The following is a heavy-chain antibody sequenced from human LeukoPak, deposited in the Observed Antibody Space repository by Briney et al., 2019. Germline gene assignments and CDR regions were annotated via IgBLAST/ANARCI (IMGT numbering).Heavy chain of an antibody. CDR3: ARSQRGYSYGPGQYYYYYYGMDV. D-gene: IGHD5-18*01. V-gene: IGHV1-18*01. J-gene: IGHJ6*02. CDR1: GYTFTSYG. CDR2: ISAYNGNT. Sequence: GASVKVSCKASGYTFTSYGISWVRQAPGQGLEWMGWISAYNGNTNYAQKLQGRVTMTTDTSTSTAYMELRSLRSDDTAVYYCARSQRGYSYGPGQYYYYYYGMDVWGQGTTVTVSS.